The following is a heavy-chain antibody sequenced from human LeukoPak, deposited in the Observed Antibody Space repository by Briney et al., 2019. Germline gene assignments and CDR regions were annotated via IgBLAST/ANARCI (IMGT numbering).Heavy chain of an antibody. Sequence: GGSLRLSCAASGFTFDDYAMRWVRHDPRKGLVWVSRINGDGRNINYADSVRGRFTISRDNAKNTLYLQMNTLRVEDTAVYYCTRDLMDYDVSTGLHHYYMDVWGQGTTVTVSS. CDR1: GFTFDDYA. CDR2: INGDGRNI. CDR3: TRDLMDYDVSTGLHHYYMDV. J-gene: IGHJ6*02. V-gene: IGHV3-74*01. D-gene: IGHD3-9*01.